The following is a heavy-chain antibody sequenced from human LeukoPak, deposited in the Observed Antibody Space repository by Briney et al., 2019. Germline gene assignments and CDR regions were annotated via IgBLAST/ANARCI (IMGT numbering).Heavy chain of an antibody. J-gene: IGHJ4*02. Sequence: SETLSLTCTVSGGSISSSSYYWGWIRQPPGKGLEWIGSIYYSGSTYYNPSLKSRVTISVDTSKNQFSLKLSSVTAADTAVYYCARREPQGYSGYLPAAFDYWGQGTLVTVSS. CDR1: GGSISSSSYY. V-gene: IGHV4-39*01. CDR2: IYYSGST. CDR3: ARREPQGYSGYLPAAFDY. D-gene: IGHD5-12*01.